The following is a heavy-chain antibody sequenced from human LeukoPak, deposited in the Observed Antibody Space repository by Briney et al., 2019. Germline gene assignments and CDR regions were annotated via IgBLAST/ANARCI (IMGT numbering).Heavy chain of an antibody. CDR1: GGSISSSSYY. V-gene: IGHV4-39*07. CDR2: IYYSGST. D-gene: IGHD3-22*01. CDR3: ARRSSGEYYYDSSGYYYRY. Sequence: SETLSLTCNVSGGSISSSSYYWGWIRQPPGKGLEWIGSIYYSGSTYYNPSLKSRVTISVDTSKNQFSLKLSSVTAADTAVYYCARRSSGEYYYDSSGYYYRYWGQGTLVTVSS. J-gene: IGHJ4*02.